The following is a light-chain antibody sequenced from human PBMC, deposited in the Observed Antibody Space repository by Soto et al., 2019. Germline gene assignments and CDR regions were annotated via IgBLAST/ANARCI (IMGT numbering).Light chain of an antibody. Sequence: QSALTQPRSVSGSPGQSVTISCTGTSSDVGGYNYVSWYQQHPGKAPKLMIYDVSKRPSGVPDRFSGSKSGNTASLTISGLQAEDEADYYCCSSAGSSFWVFGGGTQLTVL. CDR1: SSDVGGYNY. CDR2: DVS. J-gene: IGLJ7*01. V-gene: IGLV2-11*01. CDR3: CSSAGSSFWV.